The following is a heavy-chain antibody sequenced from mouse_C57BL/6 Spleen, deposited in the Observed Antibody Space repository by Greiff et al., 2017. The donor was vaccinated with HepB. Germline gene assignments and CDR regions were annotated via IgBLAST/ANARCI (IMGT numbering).Heavy chain of an antibody. CDR1: GYAFSSSW. Sequence: QVQLKQSGPELVKPGASVKISCKASGYAFSSSWMNWVKQRPGKGLEWIGRIYPGDGDTNYNGKFKGKATLTADKSSSTAYMQLSSLTSEDSAVYLCARWGDDGYGWYFDVWGTGTTVTVSS. CDR2: IYPGDGDT. D-gene: IGHD2-3*01. V-gene: IGHV1-82*01. J-gene: IGHJ1*03. CDR3: ARWGDDGYGWYFDV.